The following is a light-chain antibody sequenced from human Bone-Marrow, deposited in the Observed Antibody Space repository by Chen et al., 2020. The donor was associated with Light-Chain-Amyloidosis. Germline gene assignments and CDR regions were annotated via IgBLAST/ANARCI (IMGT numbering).Light chain of an antibody. V-gene: IGLV2-23*02. CDR1: SSDVGSYNL. Sequence: QSALTQPASVSGSPGQSITISCTGTSSDVGSYNLVSWYQQHPGKAPKLMIYEVSKRPSGVSHCFWGSKSGIAASLTISGLQAENEGDDYCCSYAGSSTFLYVFGTGTKGTVL. J-gene: IGLJ1*01. CDR3: CSYAGSSTFLYV. CDR2: EVS.